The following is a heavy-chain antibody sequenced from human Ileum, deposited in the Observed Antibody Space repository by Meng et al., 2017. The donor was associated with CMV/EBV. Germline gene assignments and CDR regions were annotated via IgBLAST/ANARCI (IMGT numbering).Heavy chain of an antibody. Sequence: GESLKISCSASGFTFSSFAMTWVRQAPGKGLEWVSTIDSSDRTYYADSVRGRFTISRDNSMNTLHLQMNSLRAEDTADYYCAKSLGNTAMDLDEWSQETLVTVSS. CDR1: GFTFSSFA. CDR2: IDSSDRT. D-gene: IGHD5-18*01. CDR3: AKSLGNTAMDLDE. V-gene: IGHV3-23*01. J-gene: IGHJ4*02.